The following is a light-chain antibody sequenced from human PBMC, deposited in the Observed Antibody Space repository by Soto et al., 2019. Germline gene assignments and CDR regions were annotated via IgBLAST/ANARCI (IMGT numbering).Light chain of an antibody. V-gene: IGLV2-14*01. CDR3: SSYTSSSTLEI. CDR1: SSDVGDYNY. CDR2: DVS. J-gene: IGLJ2*01. Sequence: QSALTQPASVSGSPGQSITISCTGTSSDVGDYNYVSWYQQHPGKAPKPMIYDVSNRPSGVSNRFSGSKSGNTASLTISGLQAEDEADYYCSSYTSSSTLEIFGGGTKVTVL.